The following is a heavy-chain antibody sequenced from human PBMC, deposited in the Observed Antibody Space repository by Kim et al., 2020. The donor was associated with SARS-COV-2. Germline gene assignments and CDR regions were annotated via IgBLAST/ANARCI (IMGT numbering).Heavy chain of an antibody. J-gene: IGHJ4*02. V-gene: IGHV1-8*01. CDR3: ARGILRSSSWYVY. Sequence: YAQKFQGRVTMTRNTSISTAYMELSSLRSEDTAVYYCARGILRSSSWYVYWGQGTLVTVSS. D-gene: IGHD6-13*01.